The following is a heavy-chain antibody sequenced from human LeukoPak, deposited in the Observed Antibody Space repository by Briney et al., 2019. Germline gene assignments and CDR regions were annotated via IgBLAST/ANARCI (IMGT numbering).Heavy chain of an antibody. CDR2: ISGSGAGT. CDR3: AKERKEVVLLWFGELGY. J-gene: IGHJ4*02. Sequence: GGSLRLSCAASGFTFSSYAMSWVRQAPGKGLKWVSAISGSGAGTYYADSVKGRFTISRDNSKNTLYLQMNSLRAEDTAVYSCAKERKEVVLLWFGELGYWGQGTLVTVSS. D-gene: IGHD3-10*01. CDR1: GFTFSSYA. V-gene: IGHV3-23*01.